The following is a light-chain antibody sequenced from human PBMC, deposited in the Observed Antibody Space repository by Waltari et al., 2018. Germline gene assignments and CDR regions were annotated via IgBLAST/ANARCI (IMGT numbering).Light chain of an antibody. J-gene: IGKJ3*01. V-gene: IGKV3-15*01. CDR2: GGS. CDR1: QSISDT. CDR3: QQYQKWPLS. Sequence: EIVMTPSPAILSVSPGETATLSCRASQSISDTLAWYQKKPGQAPRLLIYGGSTRATDVPARFSGSGSGTEFTLTISSLQSDDLAVYYCQQYQKWPLSFGPGTKLDIK.